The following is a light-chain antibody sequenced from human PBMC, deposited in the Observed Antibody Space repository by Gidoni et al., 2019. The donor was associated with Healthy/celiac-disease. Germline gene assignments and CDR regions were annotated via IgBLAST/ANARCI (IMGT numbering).Light chain of an antibody. J-gene: IGLJ2*01. CDR3: SSYTSISIVV. Sequence: QSDLTQPPSVSGPPGQSVTISCTGTSSDVGSSNRVSWYQQPPGTAPKLMIYEVSNRPSGVPDRFSGSKSGNPASLTISGLQAEDEADYYCSSYTSISIVVFGGGTKLTVL. CDR2: EVS. V-gene: IGLV2-18*02. CDR1: SSDVGSSNR.